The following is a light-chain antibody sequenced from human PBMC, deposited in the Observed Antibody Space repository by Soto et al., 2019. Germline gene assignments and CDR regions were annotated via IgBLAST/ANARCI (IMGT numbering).Light chain of an antibody. CDR2: KAS. Sequence: DIQMTQSPSTLSASVGDRVTITCRASQRINSWLAWYQQKPGKAPKLLIYKASSLESGVSSRFSGSGSGTEFPPTISRLQPDDFATYYRQHYHSSPWTFGQGTKVDNK. CDR3: QHYHSSPWT. CDR1: QRINSW. V-gene: IGKV1-5*03. J-gene: IGKJ1*01.